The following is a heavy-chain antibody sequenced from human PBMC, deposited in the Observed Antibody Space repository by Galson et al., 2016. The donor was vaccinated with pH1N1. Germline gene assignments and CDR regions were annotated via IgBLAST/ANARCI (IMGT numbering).Heavy chain of an antibody. J-gene: IGHJ5*02. D-gene: IGHD3-10*01. CDR1: GFSLSTSGVG. CDR3: AHLLSFGELGNWFDP. V-gene: IGHV2-5*02. CDR2: IYWDDDK. Sequence: PALVKPTQTLTLTCTFSGFSLSTSGVGVGWIRQPPGKALEWLAVIYWDDDKRYSPSLKSRLTITKDTSKNQVVLIMTNMDPVDTATYYCAHLLSFGELGNWFDPWGQGTLVTVSS.